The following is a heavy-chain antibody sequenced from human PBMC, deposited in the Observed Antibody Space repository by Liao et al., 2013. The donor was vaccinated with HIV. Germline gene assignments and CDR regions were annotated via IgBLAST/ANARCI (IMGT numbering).Heavy chain of an antibody. CDR2: LFFGGST. CDR1: GGSISRNSNF. CDR3: ATDRDALRFLE. J-gene: IGHJ4*02. V-gene: IGHV4-39*07. Sequence: QLQLQESGPGLLKPSETLSLSCTVSGGSISRNSNFWGWIRQPPGKGLEWIGSLFFGGSTYYNPSLKSRVTMSVDTSKNQFSLKLTSVTAADTAVYYCATDRDALRFLEWGQGAQVTVSS. D-gene: IGHD3-3*01.